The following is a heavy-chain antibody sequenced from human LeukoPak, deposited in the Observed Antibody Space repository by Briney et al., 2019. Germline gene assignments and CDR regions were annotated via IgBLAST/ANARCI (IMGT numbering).Heavy chain of an antibody. D-gene: IGHD2/OR15-2a*01. Sequence: SQTLSLTCTVSGGSVSSGSYYCNWLRQPAGKGLEWIGRIYTSGSINYNPSLESRVTILVDKSKNQFSLKLSSVTAADTAVYYCAREVLESLDSWGQGTLVTVSS. CDR3: AREVLESLDS. J-gene: IGHJ5*02. V-gene: IGHV4-61*02. CDR1: GGSVSSGSYY. CDR2: IYTSGSI.